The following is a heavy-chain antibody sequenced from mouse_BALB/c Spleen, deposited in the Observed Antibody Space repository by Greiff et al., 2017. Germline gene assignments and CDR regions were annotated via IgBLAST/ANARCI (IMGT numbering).Heavy chain of an antibody. D-gene: IGHD2-1*01. V-gene: IGHV1-63*02. CDR2: IYPGGGYT. CDR3: ATNRGNYPYYAMDY. CDR1: GYTFTNYW. J-gene: IGHJ4*01. Sequence: QVQLQQSGAELVRPGTSVNISCKASGYTFTNYWLGWVKQRPGHGLEWIGDIYPGGGYTNYNEKFKGKATLTADTSSSTAYMQLSSLTSEDSAVYFCATNRGNYPYYAMDYWGQGTSVTVSS.